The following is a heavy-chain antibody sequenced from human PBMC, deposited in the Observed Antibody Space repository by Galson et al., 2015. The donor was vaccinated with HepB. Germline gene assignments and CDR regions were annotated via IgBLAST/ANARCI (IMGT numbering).Heavy chain of an antibody. CDR3: VKGTGSGGIHYSDY. V-gene: IGHV3-23*01. D-gene: IGHD3-10*01. J-gene: IGHJ4*01. Sequence: SLRLSCAASGFTFSAYAMSWVRQAPGEGLEWASTINYGGSGTYYPDSVKGRITISRDNYKNSLYLQMNSLRAEDTAVYYCVKGTGSGGIHYSDYWGHGTLVTVSS. CDR1: GFTFSAYA. CDR2: INYGGSGT.